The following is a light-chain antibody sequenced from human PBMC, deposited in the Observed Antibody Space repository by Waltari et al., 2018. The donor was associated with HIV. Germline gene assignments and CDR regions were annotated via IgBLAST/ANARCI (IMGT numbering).Light chain of an antibody. V-gene: IGLV1-40*01. Sequence: QSVLPQPPSVSGAPGQRVTIPCTGSRSNIGAGYHVHWYQQLPGTAPQLLIYGNSNRPSGVPDRFSGSKSGTSASLAITGLQAEDEADYHCQSHDSSLSGYVFGTGTKVTVL. CDR3: QSHDSSLSGYV. CDR1: RSNIGAGYH. CDR2: GNS. J-gene: IGLJ1*01.